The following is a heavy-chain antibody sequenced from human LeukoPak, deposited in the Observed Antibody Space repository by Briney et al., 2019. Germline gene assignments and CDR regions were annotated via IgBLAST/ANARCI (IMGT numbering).Heavy chain of an antibody. CDR1: GGSVSSGSYY. V-gene: IGHV4-61*01. CDR2: IYYSGST. Sequence: SETLSLTCTVSGGSVSSGSYYWSWIRQPPGKGLEWIGYIYYSGSTNYNPSLKSRVTISIDTSKNQFSLKLSSVTAADTAVYYCARLPGHYNPFDYWGQGTLVTVSS. CDR3: ARLPGHYNPFDY. D-gene: IGHD3-9*01. J-gene: IGHJ4*02.